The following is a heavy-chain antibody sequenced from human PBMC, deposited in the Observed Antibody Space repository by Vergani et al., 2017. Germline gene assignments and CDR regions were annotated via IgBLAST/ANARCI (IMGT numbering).Heavy chain of an antibody. V-gene: IGHV5-51*01. CDR1: GYSFTSYW. J-gene: IGHJ4*02. D-gene: IGHD3-10*01. CDR3: ARQGGFEELSETFDY. Sequence: EVQLVQSGAEVKKPGESLTISCKGSGYSFTSYWIGWVRQMPGKGLEWMGIIYPGDSDTRYSPSFQGQVTISADKSIRTAYLQWSSLKASDTAMYYCARQGGFEELSETFDYWGQGTLVTVSS. CDR2: IYPGDSDT.